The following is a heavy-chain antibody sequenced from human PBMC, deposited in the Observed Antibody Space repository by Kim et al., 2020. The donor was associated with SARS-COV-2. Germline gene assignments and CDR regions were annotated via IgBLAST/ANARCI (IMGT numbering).Heavy chain of an antibody. CDR2: IFYSRST. CDR1: GGSVSSY. D-gene: IGHD2-21*01. J-gene: IGHJ4*02. V-gene: IGHV4-59*02. Sequence: SETLSLTCAVSGGSVSSYWSWIRQPPGKGLEWIGYIFYSRSTNYNPSLKSRVSISVDTSKNQFSLKLSSVTAADTAVYYCARVVVGDGAYYFDYWGQGTLVTVSS. CDR3: ARVVVGDGAYYFDY.